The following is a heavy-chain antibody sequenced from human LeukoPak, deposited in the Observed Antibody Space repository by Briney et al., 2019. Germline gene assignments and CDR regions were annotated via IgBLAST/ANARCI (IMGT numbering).Heavy chain of an antibody. CDR1: GGSFSGYY. J-gene: IGHJ5*02. Sequence: PSETLFLTCAVYGGSFSGYYWSWIRQPPGKGLEWIGSIYYSGSTYYNPSLKSRVTISVDTSKNQFSLKLSSMTAADTAVYYCARGFYDSSGYVFDPWGQGTLVTVSS. V-gene: IGHV4-34*01. CDR3: ARGFYDSSGYVFDP. CDR2: IYYSGST. D-gene: IGHD3-22*01.